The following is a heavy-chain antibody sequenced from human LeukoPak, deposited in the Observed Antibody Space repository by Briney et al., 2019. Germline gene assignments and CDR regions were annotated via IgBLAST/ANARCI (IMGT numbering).Heavy chain of an antibody. CDR1: GGSISSYY. V-gene: IGHV4-59*01. Sequence: SETLSLTFTVSGGSISSYYWNWIRQPPGKGLEWIAYIYYSGNTNYNPSLKSRVTISVDTSKNQFSLKLSSVTAADTAVYYCARAGILWFGELLSNFDYWGQGTLVTVSS. CDR3: ARAGILWFGELLSNFDY. CDR2: IYYSGNT. J-gene: IGHJ4*02. D-gene: IGHD3-10*01.